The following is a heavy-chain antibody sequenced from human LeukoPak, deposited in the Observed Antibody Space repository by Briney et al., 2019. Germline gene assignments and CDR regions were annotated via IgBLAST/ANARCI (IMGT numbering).Heavy chain of an antibody. CDR1: GGSFSGYY. J-gene: IGHJ4*02. D-gene: IGHD4-17*01. CDR2: INHSGST. V-gene: IGHV4-34*01. Sequence: SETLSLTCAVYGGSFSGYYWSWIRQPPGKGLEWIGEINHSGSTNYNPSLKSRVTISVDTSKNQFSLKLSSVTAADTAVYYCAARGTTVTTFDYWGQGTLVTASS. CDR3: AARGTTVTTFDY.